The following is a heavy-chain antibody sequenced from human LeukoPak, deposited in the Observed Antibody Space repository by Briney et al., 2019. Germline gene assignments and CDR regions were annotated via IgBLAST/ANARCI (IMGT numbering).Heavy chain of an antibody. CDR2: IKQDESKR. V-gene: IGHV3-7*01. CDR1: GFPFSGYW. J-gene: IGHJ5*02. Sequence: QPGGSLRLSCAASGFPFSGYWMDWVRQAPGKGLEWVANIKQDESKRYYVDSVKGRFTISRDNAKNSLYLQINSLRAEDTAVYYCAREASLYCSGNDCYWAFDRWGQGTLVTVSS. D-gene: IGHD2-15*01. CDR3: AREASLYCSGNDCYWAFDR.